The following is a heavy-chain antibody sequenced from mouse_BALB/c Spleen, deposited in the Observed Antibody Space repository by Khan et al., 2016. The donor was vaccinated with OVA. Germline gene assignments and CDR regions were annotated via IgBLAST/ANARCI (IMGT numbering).Heavy chain of an antibody. Sequence: EVQLQESGPSLVKPSQTLSLTCSVTGDSITSGYWCWIRKFPGNKLEYMGYIIYSGSTYYNTSLKRRISITRHTTKNQYSLQLISVTTEDTATYYCARSTYRFAFVYWGQGTLVTVSA. J-gene: IGHJ3*01. CDR2: IIYSGST. V-gene: IGHV3-8*02. CDR3: ARSTYRFAFVY. CDR1: GDSITSGY. D-gene: IGHD2-14*01.